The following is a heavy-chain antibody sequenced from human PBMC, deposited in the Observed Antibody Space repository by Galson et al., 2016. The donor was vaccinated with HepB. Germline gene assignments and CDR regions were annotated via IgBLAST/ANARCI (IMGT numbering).Heavy chain of an antibody. CDR3: ARRDIPMANDY. J-gene: IGHJ3*01. CDR1: GFTFSSYA. Sequence: SLRLSCAASGFTFSSYAMSWVRQAPGKGLEWVSGISGSGGSTNYGDSVRGRFTISRDNSKNTLYLQMNSLRAEDTAVYFCARRDIPMANDYWGQGTMVTVSS. CDR2: ISGSGGST. V-gene: IGHV3-23*01. D-gene: IGHD5-18*01.